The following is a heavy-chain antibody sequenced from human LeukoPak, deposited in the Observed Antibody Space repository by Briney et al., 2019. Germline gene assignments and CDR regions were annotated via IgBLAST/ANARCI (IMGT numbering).Heavy chain of an antibody. Sequence: SGGSLRLSCAASGFTLSSYAMSWVRQAPGKGLEWVSAISGSGGSTYYADSVKGRFTISRDNSKNTLYLQMNSLRAEDTAVYYCAKGHSGYGYYNWFDPWGQGTLVTVSS. CDR3: AKGHSGYGYYNWFDP. CDR2: ISGSGGST. V-gene: IGHV3-23*01. CDR1: GFTLSSYA. D-gene: IGHD5-18*01. J-gene: IGHJ5*02.